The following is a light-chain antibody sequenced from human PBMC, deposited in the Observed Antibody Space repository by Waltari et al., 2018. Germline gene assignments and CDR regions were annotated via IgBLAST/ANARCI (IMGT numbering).Light chain of an antibody. CDR1: QSVFSNI. CDR2: KAS. Sequence: DIQLTQSPSTLSASVGARVIITCRASQSVFSNILAWYQQKPGRAPKVLVFKASNLASGVPPRFSGSGAGREFTLTINSLQPDDFATYYCQQSATYPWTFGPGTSVEV. V-gene: IGKV1-5*03. J-gene: IGKJ1*01. CDR3: QQSATYPWT.